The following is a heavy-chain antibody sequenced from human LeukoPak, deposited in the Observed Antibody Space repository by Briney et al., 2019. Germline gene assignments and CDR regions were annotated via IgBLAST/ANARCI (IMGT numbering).Heavy chain of an antibody. CDR3: AKAVGSSGYFSRDAFDI. V-gene: IGHV3-23*01. CDR2: ISGGDSGT. D-gene: IGHD3-22*01. Sequence: QAGGSLRLSCAPSGFTFSSYAMSWVRQAPGKGLEWVAVISGGDSGTYYADSVRGRFTISRDNSKNTVHLQMNSLRAEDTAIYYCAKAVGSSGYFSRDAFDIWGQGTMVTVSS. CDR1: GFTFSSYA. J-gene: IGHJ3*02.